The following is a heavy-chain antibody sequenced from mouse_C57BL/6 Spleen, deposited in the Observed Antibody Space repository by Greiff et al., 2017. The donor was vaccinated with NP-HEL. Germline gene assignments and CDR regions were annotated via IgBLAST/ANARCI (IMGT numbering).Heavy chain of an antibody. CDR3: ATLYGSSYGYAMDY. CDR2: IHPNSGST. Sequence: QVHVKQPGAELVKPGASVKLSCKASGYTFTSYWMHWVKQRPGQGLEWIGMIHPNSGSTNYNEKFKSKATLTVDKSSSTAYMQLSSLTSEDSAVYYCATLYGSSYGYAMDYWGQGTSVTVSS. D-gene: IGHD1-1*01. CDR1: GYTFTSYW. V-gene: IGHV1-64*01. J-gene: IGHJ4*01.